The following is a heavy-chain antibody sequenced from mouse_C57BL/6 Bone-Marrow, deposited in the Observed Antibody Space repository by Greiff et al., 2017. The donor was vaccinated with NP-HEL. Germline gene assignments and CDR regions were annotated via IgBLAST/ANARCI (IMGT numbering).Heavy chain of an antibody. V-gene: IGHV1-81*01. CDR3: ARGNDGPVDY. CDR1: GYTFTSYG. D-gene: IGHD2-3*01. Sequence: QEQLKESGAELARPGASVKLSCKASGYTFTSYGISWVKQRTGQGLEWIGEIYPRSGNTYYNEKFKGKATLTADKSSSTAYMELRSLTSEDSAVYFCARGNDGPVDYWGQGTTLTVSS. J-gene: IGHJ2*01. CDR2: IYPRSGNT.